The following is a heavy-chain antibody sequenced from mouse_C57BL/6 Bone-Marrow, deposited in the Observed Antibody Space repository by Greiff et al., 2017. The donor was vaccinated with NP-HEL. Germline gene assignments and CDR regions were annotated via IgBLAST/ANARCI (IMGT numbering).Heavy chain of an antibody. J-gene: IGHJ1*03. CDR1: GYTFTSYW. CDR3: ARSEDGPHWYFDV. D-gene: IGHD2-3*01. Sequence: VKLVESGAELAKPGASVKLSCKASGYTFTSYWMHWVKQRPGPGLEWIGYINPSSGYTKYNQKLKDKATLTAEKSSSTAYMQMSSLTYEDSAVYYCARSEDGPHWYFDVWGTGTTVTVSS. V-gene: IGHV1-7*01. CDR2: INPSSGYT.